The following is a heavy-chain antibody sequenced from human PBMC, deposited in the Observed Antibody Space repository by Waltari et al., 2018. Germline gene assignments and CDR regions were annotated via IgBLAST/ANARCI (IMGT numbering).Heavy chain of an antibody. D-gene: IGHD3-16*02. CDR3: ARLVYYSFYMDV. J-gene: IGHJ6*03. CDR1: GVSSSCSSHY. CDR2: LHYSGLT. V-gene: IGHV4-39*01. Sequence: QLQIQESGPALVKPSETLSLKCTVSGVSSSCSSHYWGWIRQPPGKGLECLGSLHYSGLTYYNPSLRSRLTMSADMSENQFSLQLSSVTASDTAVYYCARLVYYSFYMDVWGKGTTVTVSS.